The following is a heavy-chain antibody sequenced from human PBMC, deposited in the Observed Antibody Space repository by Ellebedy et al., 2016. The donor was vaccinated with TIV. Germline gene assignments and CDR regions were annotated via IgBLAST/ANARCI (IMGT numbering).Heavy chain of an antibody. CDR2: INSDGSST. V-gene: IGHV3-74*01. CDR1: GFTFSSYW. D-gene: IGHD1-7*01. J-gene: IGHJ2*01. CDR3: ARGGNYYFDL. Sequence: PGGSLRLSCAASGFTFSSYWMYWVRQVPGKGLVWVSRINSDGSSTNYADSVKGRFTISRDNAKNTVYLQMNSLRDEDTAVYYCARGGNYYFDLWGRGTLVTVSS.